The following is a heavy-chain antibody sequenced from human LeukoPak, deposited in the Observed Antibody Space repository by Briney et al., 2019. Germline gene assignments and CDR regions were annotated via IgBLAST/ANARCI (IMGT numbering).Heavy chain of an antibody. CDR3: ARGARDYYYMDV. D-gene: IGHD3-10*01. V-gene: IGHV3-23*01. CDR1: GFTFDDYG. J-gene: IGHJ6*03. CDR2: ISGSGGST. Sequence: GGSLRLSCATSGFTFDDYGMSWVRQAPGKGLEWVSAISGSGGSTYYADSVKGRFTISRDNSKNTLYLQMNSLRAEDTAVYYCARGARDYYYMDVWGKGTTVTVSS.